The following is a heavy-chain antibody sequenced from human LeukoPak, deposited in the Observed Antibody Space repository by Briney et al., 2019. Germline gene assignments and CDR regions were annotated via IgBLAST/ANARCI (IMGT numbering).Heavy chain of an antibody. CDR3: ARGYYDSSGYYCGWFDP. J-gene: IGHJ5*02. D-gene: IGHD3-22*01. CDR2: ISSSSSYI. CDR1: GFTFSVAA. V-gene: IGHV3-21*01. Sequence: GGSLRLSCAASGFTFSVAAMTWIRQAPGKGLGWVSSISSSSSYIYYADSVKGRFTISRDNAKNSLYLQMNSLRAEDTAVYYCARGYYDSSGYYCGWFDPWSQGTLVTVSS.